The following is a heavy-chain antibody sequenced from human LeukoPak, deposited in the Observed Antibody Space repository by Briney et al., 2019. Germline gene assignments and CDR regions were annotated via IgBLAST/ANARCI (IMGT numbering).Heavy chain of an antibody. J-gene: IGHJ5*02. V-gene: IGHV4-59*01. CDR2: TYYSGST. Sequence: PSETLSLTCTVSGGSISSYYWRWIRPPPGKGLEWIGYTYYSGSTNYNPSLKSRVTISVDTTKNQFSLKLSSVTAADTAVYYCARGGSGRVWFDPWGQGTLVTVSS. CDR1: GGSISSYY. D-gene: IGHD2-15*01. CDR3: ARGGSGRVWFDP.